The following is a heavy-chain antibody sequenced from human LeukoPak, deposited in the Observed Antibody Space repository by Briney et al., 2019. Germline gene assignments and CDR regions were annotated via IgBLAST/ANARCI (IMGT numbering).Heavy chain of an antibody. Sequence: ASVKVSCKASGGTFSSYAIRWVRQAPGQGLEWMGGIIPIFGTANYAQKFQGRVTITADESTSTAYMELSSLRSEDTAVYYCARDTSGYLLGDGMDVWGQGTTVTVSS. CDR1: GGTFSSYA. D-gene: IGHD3-22*01. V-gene: IGHV1-69*01. CDR2: IIPIFGTA. CDR3: ARDTSGYLLGDGMDV. J-gene: IGHJ6*02.